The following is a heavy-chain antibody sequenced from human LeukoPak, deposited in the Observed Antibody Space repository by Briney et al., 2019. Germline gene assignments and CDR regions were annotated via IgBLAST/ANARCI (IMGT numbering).Heavy chain of an antibody. CDR3: ASRYSYGYDFDY. J-gene: IGHJ4*02. Sequence: ASVKVSCKASGYTFTGYYMHWVRQAPGQGLEWMGWINPNSGGKNYAQKFQGRVTMTRDTSISTAYMELSRLRSDDTAVYYCASRYSYGYDFDYWGQGTLVTVSS. CDR2: INPNSGGK. D-gene: IGHD5-18*01. V-gene: IGHV1-2*02. CDR1: GYTFTGYY.